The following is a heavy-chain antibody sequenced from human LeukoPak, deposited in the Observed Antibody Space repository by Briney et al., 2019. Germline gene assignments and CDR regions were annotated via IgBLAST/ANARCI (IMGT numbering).Heavy chain of an antibody. V-gene: IGHV4-30-2*01. CDR3: ARAGDRGTNPPGWDYFDY. CDR1: GGSISSGGYS. J-gene: IGHJ4*02. Sequence: SETLSLTCAVSGGSISSGGYSWSWIRQPPGKGLEWIGYIYHSGSTNYNPSLKSRVTISVDKSKNQFSLKLSSVTAADTAVYYCARAGDRGTNPPGWDYFDYWGQGTLVTVSS. D-gene: IGHD2-8*01. CDR2: IYHSGST.